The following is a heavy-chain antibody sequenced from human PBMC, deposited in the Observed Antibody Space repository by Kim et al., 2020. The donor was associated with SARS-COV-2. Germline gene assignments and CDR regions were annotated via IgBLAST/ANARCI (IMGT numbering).Heavy chain of an antibody. D-gene: IGHD4-17*01. CDR1: GFNFRSHA. CDR2: ISGSGGST. J-gene: IGHJ4*02. V-gene: IGHV3-23*01. CDR3: VKASTG. Sequence: GGSLRLSCAGTGFNFRSHAMSWVRQAPGKGLEWVSGISGSGGSTYYADSVKGRFTISRDNSKNTLYLQMNSLRAEDSAIYYCVKASTGWGQGTLVTVSS.